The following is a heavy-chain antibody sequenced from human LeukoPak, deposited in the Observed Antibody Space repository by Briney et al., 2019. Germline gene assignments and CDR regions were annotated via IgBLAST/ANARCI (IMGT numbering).Heavy chain of an antibody. V-gene: IGHV3-7*01. Sequence: PGGSLRLSCAASGFTFSSYWMSWVRQAPGKGLEWVANIKQDGSEKYYVDSVKGRFTISRDNAKNSLYLQMNSLRAEDTAVCYCARDPYSSSSPLDYWGQGTLVTVSS. CDR3: ARDPYSSSSPLDY. CDR1: GFTFSSYW. J-gene: IGHJ4*02. CDR2: IKQDGSEK. D-gene: IGHD6-6*01.